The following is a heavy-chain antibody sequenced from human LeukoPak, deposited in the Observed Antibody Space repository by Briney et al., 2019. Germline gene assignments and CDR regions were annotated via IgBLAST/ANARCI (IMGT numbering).Heavy chain of an antibody. V-gene: IGHV3-7*01. Sequence: PGGSLRLSCAASGFTFTTYWMSCVRQAPGKGLEWVANINQDGSEKKYVDSVRGRFTISRDNAKNSLYLQMNSLRAGDTAVYYCARLGYSGYSDLAYWGQGTLVTVSS. D-gene: IGHD5-12*01. CDR2: INQDGSEK. CDR1: GFTFTTYW. CDR3: ARLGYSGYSDLAY. J-gene: IGHJ4*02.